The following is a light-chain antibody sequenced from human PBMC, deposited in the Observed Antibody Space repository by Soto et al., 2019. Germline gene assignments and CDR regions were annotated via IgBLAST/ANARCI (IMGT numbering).Light chain of an antibody. Sequence: QSVLTQPASVSGSPGQSITISCTGTSSDVGGYNYVSWYQQYPGKAPTLMIYDVSNQPSGVSNRFSGSKSGNTAALIIFGLQAEDEADYYCCSYTSSSTYVFGTGTKLTVL. CDR2: DVS. J-gene: IGLJ1*01. CDR1: SSDVGGYNY. V-gene: IGLV2-14*01. CDR3: CSYTSSSTYV.